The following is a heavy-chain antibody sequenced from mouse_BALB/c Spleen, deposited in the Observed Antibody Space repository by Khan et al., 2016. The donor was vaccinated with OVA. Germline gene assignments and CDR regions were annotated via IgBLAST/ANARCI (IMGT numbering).Heavy chain of an antibody. Sequence: QVQLKESGPDLVAPSQRLSITCTVSGFSLTGYGVNWVRQPPGLGLVWLGMIWGDGSTDYNSVLKSRLSISKDNSKSQIFLKMNSLQTDDTASYCSARAYYGNCRDSMDYWGQGTAVTVSA. V-gene: IGHV2-6-7*01. CDR1: GFSLTGYG. CDR3: ARAYYGNCRDSMDY. D-gene: IGHD2-10*01. CDR2: IWGDGST. J-gene: IGHJ4*01.